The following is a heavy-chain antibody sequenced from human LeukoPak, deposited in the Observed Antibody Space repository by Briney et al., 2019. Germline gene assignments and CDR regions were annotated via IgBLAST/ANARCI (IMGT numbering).Heavy chain of an antibody. V-gene: IGHV4-59*08. Sequence: PSETLCLTCGDSGVSISSYYWSWIRQPPGKGLDWIGYIYNSANSKYNPSLMRSITIAVDTSKNQFSLKLSSVTAADTAVDYCARHTRSRAAGPYWYFDLWGRGTPVTVAS. CDR2: IYNSANS. CDR3: ARHTRSRAAGPYWYFDL. CDR1: GVSISSYY. D-gene: IGHD6-13*01. J-gene: IGHJ2*01.